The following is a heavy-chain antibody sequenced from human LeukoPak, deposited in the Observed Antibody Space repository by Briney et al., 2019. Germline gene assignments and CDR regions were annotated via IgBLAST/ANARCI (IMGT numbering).Heavy chain of an antibody. D-gene: IGHD3-22*01. CDR3: AKEAPVVKYYYDSSGYPQ. CDR2: IRYDGSNK. CDR1: GFTFSSYG. Sequence: GGSLRLSCAASGFTFSSYGMYWVRQAPGKGLEWVAFIRYDGSNKYYADSVKGRFTISRDNSKNTLYLQMNSLRAEDTAVYYCAKEAPVVKYYYDSSGYPQWGQGTLVTVSS. J-gene: IGHJ4*02. V-gene: IGHV3-30*02.